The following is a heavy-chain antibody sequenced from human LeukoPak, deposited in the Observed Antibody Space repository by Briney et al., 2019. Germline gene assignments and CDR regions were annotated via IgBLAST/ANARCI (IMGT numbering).Heavy chain of an antibody. CDR2: IYYSGST. Sequence: SQTLSLTCTVSGGSISSGGYYWSWIRQHPGKGLEWIGYIYYSGSTYYNPSLKSRVTISVDTSKNQFSLKLSSVTAADTAVYYCARVYDFWSGQNDYWGQGTLVTVSS. V-gene: IGHV4-31*03. J-gene: IGHJ4*02. CDR1: GGSISSGGYY. CDR3: ARVYDFWSGQNDY. D-gene: IGHD3-3*01.